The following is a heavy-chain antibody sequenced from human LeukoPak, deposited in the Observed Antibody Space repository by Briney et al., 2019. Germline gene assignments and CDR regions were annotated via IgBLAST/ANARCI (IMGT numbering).Heavy chain of an antibody. CDR3: ATDYCSSTSCYLIEQAMDV. V-gene: IGHV1-18*01. CDR1: GYTFTSYG. Sequence: VSVKVSCKASGYTFTSYGINCVRQAPGQGLEWMGWISGYNGNSNYAQKFQGRVTMTRDTSISTAYMELSRLRSDDTAVYYCATDYCSSTSCYLIEQAMDVWGKGTTVTVSS. J-gene: IGHJ6*03. D-gene: IGHD2-2*01. CDR2: ISGYNGNS.